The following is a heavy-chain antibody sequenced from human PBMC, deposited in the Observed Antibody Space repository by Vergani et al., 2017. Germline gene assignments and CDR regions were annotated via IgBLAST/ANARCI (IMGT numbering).Heavy chain of an antibody. D-gene: IGHD4-17*01. J-gene: IGHJ4*02. V-gene: IGHV3-33*01. CDR1: GFTFSSYG. Sequence: QVQLVESGGGVVQPGRSLRLSCAASGFTFSSYGMHWVRQAPGKGLEWVAVIWYDGSNKYYADSVKGRFTISRDNSKNTLYLQMNSLRAEDTAVYYCARAGGGYGDYGFDDWGQGTLVTVSS. CDR3: ARAGGGYGDYGFDD. CDR2: IWYDGSNK.